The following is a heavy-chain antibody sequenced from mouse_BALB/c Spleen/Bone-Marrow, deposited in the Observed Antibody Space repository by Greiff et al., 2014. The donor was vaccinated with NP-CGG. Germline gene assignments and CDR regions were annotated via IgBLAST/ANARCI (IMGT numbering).Heavy chain of an antibody. J-gene: IGHJ2*01. CDR3: ATGYYFDY. CDR2: ITYSANT. D-gene: IGHD4-1*01. V-gene: IGHV3-8*02. Sequence: EVQVVESGPSLVKPSQTLSLTCSVPGDSITRGYWNWIRKFPGNKLEYMGYITYSANTYYNPSLKSRLSITRDTSKNQYYLQLNSVTTEDTATYYCATGYYFDYWGQGTTLTVSS. CDR1: GDSITRGY.